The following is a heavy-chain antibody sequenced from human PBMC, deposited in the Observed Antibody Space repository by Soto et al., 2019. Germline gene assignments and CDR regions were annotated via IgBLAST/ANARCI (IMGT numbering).Heavy chain of an antibody. CDR2: ISGSGGST. CDR1: GFTFSSYG. CDR3: AKELARYNWNYDY. V-gene: IGHV3-23*01. D-gene: IGHD1-7*01. J-gene: IGHJ4*02. Sequence: EVQLLESGGGLVQPGGSLRLSCAASGFTFSSYGMIWVRQAPGKGLEWVSAISGSGGSTYYADSVKGRFTISRDNSKNTLYLQMNSLGVEDTAVYYCAKELARYNWNYDYWGQGTLVTVSS.